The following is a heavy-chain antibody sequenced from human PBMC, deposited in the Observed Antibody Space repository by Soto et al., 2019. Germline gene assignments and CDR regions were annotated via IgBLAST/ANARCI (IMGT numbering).Heavy chain of an antibody. CDR1: GYTFTSYA. V-gene: IGHV1-18*01. Sequence: ASVKVSCKASGYTFTSYAISWVRQAPGQGLEWMGRISPNHGKTNYAQKFQGRVTMTTDKSTSTAYMELSSLRSDDTAVYYCAGDDFVLLSAAMEYCDYGGMDVWG. D-gene: IGHD2-2*01. J-gene: IGHJ6*02. CDR3: AGDDFVLLSAAMEYCDYGGMDV. CDR2: ISPNHGKT.